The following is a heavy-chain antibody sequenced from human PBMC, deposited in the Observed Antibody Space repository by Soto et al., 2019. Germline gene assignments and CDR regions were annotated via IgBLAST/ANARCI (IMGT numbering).Heavy chain of an antibody. CDR3: ARRRAVAGDYFDY. J-gene: IGHJ4*02. D-gene: IGHD6-19*01. Sequence: SVKVSCKASGGTFSSYAISWVRQAPGQGLEWMGGIIPIFGTANYAQKFQGRVTITADESTSTAYMELSSLRSEDTAVYYCARRRAVAGDYFDYWGQGTLGTVSS. CDR2: IIPIFGTA. V-gene: IGHV1-69*13. CDR1: GGTFSSYA.